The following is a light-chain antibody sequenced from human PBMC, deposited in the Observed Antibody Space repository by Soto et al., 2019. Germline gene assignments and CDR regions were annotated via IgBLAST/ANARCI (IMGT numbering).Light chain of an antibody. CDR2: KAS. Sequence: DIQMTQSPSTLSASVGDRVTITCRASQRISSWLACYQQKPGKAPKLLIYKASSLESGVPSKFSGSGSGTEFTLTSSSLQPDDFATYYCQQYNRYWTFGQGTKVEIK. CDR1: QRISSW. V-gene: IGKV1-5*03. J-gene: IGKJ1*01. CDR3: QQYNRYWT.